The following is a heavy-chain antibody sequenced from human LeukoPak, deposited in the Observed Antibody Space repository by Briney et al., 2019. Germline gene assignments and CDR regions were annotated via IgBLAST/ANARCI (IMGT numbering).Heavy chain of an antibody. D-gene: IGHD3-10*01. J-gene: IGHJ6*03. V-gene: IGHV4-34*01. CDR2: INHSGST. CDR1: GGSFIGNY. CDR3: ARGPSYGSGSPERGVDMDV. Sequence: PSETLSLTCAVYGGSFIGNYWSWIRQPPGKGLEWIGEINHSGSTNYSPSLKSRVTISMDTSKNQFSLKLSSVTAADTAVYYCARGPSYGSGSPERGVDMDVWGKGTTDTVSS.